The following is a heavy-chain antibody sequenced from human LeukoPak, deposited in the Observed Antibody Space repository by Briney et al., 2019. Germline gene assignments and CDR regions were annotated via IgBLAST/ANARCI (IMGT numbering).Heavy chain of an antibody. D-gene: IGHD3-9*01. V-gene: IGHV3-23*01. CDR1: GFTVSTYA. J-gene: IGHJ4*02. CDR3: AKAGLRYFDWLFAPTFDY. Sequence: PGGSLRLSCAASGFTVSTYAMTWVRQAPGKGLEWVSGISTSGDRTYYADSVKGRCTISRDNSKNTLYLQMNSLRAEDTAVYYCAKAGLRYFDWLFAPTFDYWGQGTLVTVSS. CDR2: ISTSGDRT.